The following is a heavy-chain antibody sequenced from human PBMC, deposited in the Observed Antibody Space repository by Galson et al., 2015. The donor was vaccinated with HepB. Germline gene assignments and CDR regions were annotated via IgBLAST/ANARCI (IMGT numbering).Heavy chain of an antibody. V-gene: IGHV1-8*01. CDR1: GYTFTSYD. Sequence: SVKVSCKASGYTFTSYDINWVRQATGQGLEWMGWMNPNSGNTGYAQKFQGRVTMTRNTSISTAYMELSSLRSEDTAVYYCARQPKYILTGQTLYYYYYMDVWGKGTTVTVSS. CDR2: MNPNSGNT. CDR3: ARQPKYILTGQTLYYYYYMDV. J-gene: IGHJ6*03. D-gene: IGHD3-9*01.